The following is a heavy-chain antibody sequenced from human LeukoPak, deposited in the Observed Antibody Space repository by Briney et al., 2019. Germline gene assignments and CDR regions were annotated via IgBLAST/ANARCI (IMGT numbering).Heavy chain of an antibody. CDR1: GFTFSDRY. CDR3: ARNGYSSSWFPR. D-gene: IGHD6-13*01. J-gene: IGHJ4*02. CDR2: INHSEST. Sequence: LRLSCAAAGFTFSDRYMSWIRQPPGKGLEWIGEINHSESTNYNPSLKSRVTISVDTSKNQFSLKLSSVTAADTAVYYCARNGYSSSWFPRWGQGTLVTVSS. V-gene: IGHV4-34*01.